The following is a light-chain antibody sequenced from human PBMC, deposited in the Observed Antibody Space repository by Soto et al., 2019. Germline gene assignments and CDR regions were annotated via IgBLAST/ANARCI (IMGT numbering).Light chain of an antibody. V-gene: IGKV1-39*01. J-gene: IGKJ1*01. CDR1: QSISSY. CDR2: AAS. CDR3: QQSYSTPERT. Sequence: IQMTQSPSSLSACVGDRVTITCRASQSISSYLNWYQQKPGKAPKLLIYAASSLQSGVPSRFSGSGSGTDFTLTISSLQPEDFATYYCQQSYSTPERTFGQGTKVDIK.